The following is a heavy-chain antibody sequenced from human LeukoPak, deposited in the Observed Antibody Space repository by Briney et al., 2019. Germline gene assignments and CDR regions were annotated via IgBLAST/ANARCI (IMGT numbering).Heavy chain of an antibody. D-gene: IGHD3-9*01. CDR1: GYTFTGYY. J-gene: IGHJ4*02. CDR3: ARDDYDILTGYYKGLDY. V-gene: IGHV1-2*02. CDR2: INPNSGGT. Sequence: ASVKVSSKASGYTFTGYYMHWVRQAPGQGLEWMGWINPNSGGTNYAQKFQGRVTMTRDTSIGTAYMELSRLRSDDTAVYYCARDDYDILTGYYKGLDYWGQGTLVTVSS.